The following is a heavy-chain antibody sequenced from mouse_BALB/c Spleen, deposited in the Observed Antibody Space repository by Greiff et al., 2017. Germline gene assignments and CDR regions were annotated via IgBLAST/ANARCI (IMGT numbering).Heavy chain of an antibody. CDR1: GFNIKDYY. D-gene: IGHD2-14*01. CDR2: IDPENGNT. J-gene: IGHJ3*01. Sequence: EVQLQQSGAELVKPGASVKLSCTASGFNIKDYYMHWVKQRPEQGLEWIGWIDPENGNTIYDPKFQGKASITADTSSNTAYLQLSSLTSEDTAVYYCARGNYRYDALEELAYWGQGTLVTVSA. CDR3: ARGNYRYDALEELAY. V-gene: IGHV14-1*02.